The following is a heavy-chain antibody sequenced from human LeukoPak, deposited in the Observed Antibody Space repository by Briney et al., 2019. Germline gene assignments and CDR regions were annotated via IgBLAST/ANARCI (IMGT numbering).Heavy chain of an antibody. CDR2: ISGGGTT. CDR3: ATDNSNWYFDY. Sequence: GGSLRLSCAASGFTFSSYAMNWVRQAPGKGQEWVSAISGGGTTYYADSVKGRFTISRDNSKHTLYLQMNSLRAEDTAVYYCATDNSNWYFDYWGQGTLVTVSS. V-gene: IGHV3-23*01. CDR1: GFTFSSYA. J-gene: IGHJ4*02. D-gene: IGHD6-13*01.